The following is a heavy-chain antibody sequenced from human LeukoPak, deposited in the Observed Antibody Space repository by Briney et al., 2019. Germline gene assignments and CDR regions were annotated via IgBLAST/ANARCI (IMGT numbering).Heavy chain of an antibody. Sequence: GGSLRLSCATSGFTFSLYAMHWVRQAPGKGLEWVAVISSDGSDKYQADSVQGRFIVSRDKSEKTLYLQMNSLRAEDTAVYYCARGGVLSVAGVGLRYWGQGTLVTVSS. CDR3: ARGGVLSVAGVGLRY. CDR1: GFTFSLYA. CDR2: ISSDGSDK. V-gene: IGHV3-30*04. D-gene: IGHD6-19*01. J-gene: IGHJ4*02.